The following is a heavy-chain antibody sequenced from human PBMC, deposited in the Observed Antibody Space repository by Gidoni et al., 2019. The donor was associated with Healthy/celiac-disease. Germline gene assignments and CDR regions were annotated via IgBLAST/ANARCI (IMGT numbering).Heavy chain of an antibody. CDR1: GYTFTSYN. CDR2: INPSGGST. J-gene: IGHJ5*02. D-gene: IGHD4-17*01. V-gene: IGHV1-46*01. Sequence: QVQLVQSGAEVKKPGASVKVSCMASGYTFTSYNMHWVRQAPGQWLELMGIINPSGGSTSYAQKFQGRVTMTRDTSTSTVYMELSSLRSEDTAVYYCARDWAAWATVTSRWFDPWGQGTLVTVSS. CDR3: ARDWAAWATVTSRWFDP.